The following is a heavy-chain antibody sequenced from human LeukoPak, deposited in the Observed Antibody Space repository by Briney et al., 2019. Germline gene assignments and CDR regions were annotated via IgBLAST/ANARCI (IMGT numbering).Heavy chain of an antibody. CDR2: ISYDGSNK. D-gene: IGHD4-4*01. CDR1: GFTFSDYY. CDR3: ARDLSGYSNYEDDSFDY. Sequence: GGSLRLSCAASGFTFSDYYMSWIRQAPGKGLEWVAVISYDGSNKYYADSVKGRFTISRDNAKNSLYLQMNSLRAEDTAVYYCARDLSGYSNYEDDSFDYWGQGTLVTVSS. J-gene: IGHJ4*02. V-gene: IGHV3-30*03.